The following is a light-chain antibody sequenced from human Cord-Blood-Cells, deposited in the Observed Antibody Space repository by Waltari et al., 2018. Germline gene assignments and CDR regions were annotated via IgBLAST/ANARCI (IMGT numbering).Light chain of an antibody. V-gene: IGLV2-14*01. CDR3: SSYTSSSTWV. CDR2: DVS. J-gene: IGLJ3*02. CDR1: RSDVGGYNY. Sequence: QSALTQPASVSGSPGQSITISCTGTRSDVGGYNYVSWYQQHPGKAPNRMIYDVSNRPSGVSNRFSGSKSGNTASLTISGLQAEDEADYYCSSYTSSSTWVFGGGTKLTVL.